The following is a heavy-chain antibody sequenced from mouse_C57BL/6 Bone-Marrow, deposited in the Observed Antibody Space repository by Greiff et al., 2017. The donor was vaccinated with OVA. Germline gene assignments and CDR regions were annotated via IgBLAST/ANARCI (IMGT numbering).Heavy chain of an antibody. CDR1: GYTFTDYY. CDR3: ANYYGSSYDAMDY. CDR2: IYPGSGNT. J-gene: IGHJ4*01. D-gene: IGHD1-1*01. V-gene: IGHV1-76*01. Sequence: QVQLKQSGAELVRPGASVKLSCKASGYTFTDYYINWVKQRPGQGLEWIARIYPGSGNTYYNEKFKGKATLTAEKSSSTAYMQLSSLTSEDSAVYFCANYYGSSYDAMDYWGQGTSVTVSS.